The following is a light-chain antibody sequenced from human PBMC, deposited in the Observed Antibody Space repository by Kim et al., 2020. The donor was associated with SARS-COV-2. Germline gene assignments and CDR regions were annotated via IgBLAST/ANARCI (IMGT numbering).Light chain of an antibody. Sequence: VSPRERATLSCRASQSVSSNFAWYQQKPGQAPRLLIYGASTRATGIPTGFSGSGSETEFTLTINNLQSEDFEVYYCQQYNNWPQTFGQGTKVDIK. J-gene: IGKJ1*01. CDR1: QSVSSN. CDR2: GAS. CDR3: QQYNNWPQT. V-gene: IGKV3-15*01.